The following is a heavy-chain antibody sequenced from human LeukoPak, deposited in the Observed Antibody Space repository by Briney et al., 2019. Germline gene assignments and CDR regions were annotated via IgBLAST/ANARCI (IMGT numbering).Heavy chain of an antibody. J-gene: IGHJ5*02. CDR3: ARGDPHADL. CDR1: GFDLSTYE. V-gene: IGHV3-48*03. CDR2: ITISGHTK. Sequence: GGSLRLSCAASGFDLSTYEMNWVRQVPGKGLEWIADITISGHTKNYADSVKGRFTISRDNARTSLYLQMNSLRVEDTGVYYCARGDPHADLWGQGTLVTVSS.